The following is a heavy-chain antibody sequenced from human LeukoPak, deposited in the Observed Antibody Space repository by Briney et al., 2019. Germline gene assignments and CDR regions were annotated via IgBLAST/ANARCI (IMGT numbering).Heavy chain of an antibody. CDR1: GYTFTSYY. V-gene: IGHV1-46*01. D-gene: IGHD3-10*01. CDR3: ASIGLYYYGSGSSDY. CDR2: INPSGGST. Sequence: GASVKVSCKASGYTFTSYYMHWVRQAPGQGLEWMGIINPSGGSTSYAQKFQGRVTMTRDKSTSTVYMELSSLRSEDTAVYCCASIGLYYYGSGSSDYWGQGTLVTVSS. J-gene: IGHJ4*02.